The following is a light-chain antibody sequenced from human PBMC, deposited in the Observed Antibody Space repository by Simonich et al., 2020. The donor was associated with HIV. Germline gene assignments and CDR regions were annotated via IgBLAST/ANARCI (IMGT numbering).Light chain of an antibody. CDR1: QSVSHY. V-gene: IGKV3-11*01. CDR2: DAS. Sequence: EIVMTQSPATLSVSPGERATLSCRASQSVSHYLAWYQQKHGQAPKLRIYDASNRATSIPARFSGSESGTDFTLTISSLEPEDFAVYYCQQRSNWPPIFTFGPGTKVDI. J-gene: IGKJ3*01. CDR3: QQRSNWPPIFT.